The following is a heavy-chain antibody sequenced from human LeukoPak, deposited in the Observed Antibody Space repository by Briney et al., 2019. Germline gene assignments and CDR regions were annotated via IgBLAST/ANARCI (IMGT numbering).Heavy chain of an antibody. CDR1: GFTFSTYS. CDR2: ISSSSSTI. J-gene: IGHJ4*02. V-gene: IGHV3-48*02. Sequence: PGGSLRLSCAASGFTFSTYSMNWVRQVPGMGLEWVSYISSSSSTIFYADSVKGRFTISRDNAKNSLYLQMNSLRDEDTAVYYCARMHDFDYWGQGTLVTVSS. CDR3: ARMHDFDY.